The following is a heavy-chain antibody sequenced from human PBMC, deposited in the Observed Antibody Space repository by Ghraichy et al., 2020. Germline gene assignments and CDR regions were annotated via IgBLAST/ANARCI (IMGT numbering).Heavy chain of an antibody. CDR3: ARDLVKSSGLFDY. D-gene: IGHD3-22*01. V-gene: IGHV3-33*01. CDR1: GFTFSSYG. CDR2: IWYDGSNK. J-gene: IGHJ4*02. Sequence: GESLNISCAASGFTFSSYGMHWVRQAPGKGLEWVAVIWYDGSNKYYADSVKGRFTISRDNSKNTLYLQMNSLRAEDTAVYYCARDLVKSSGLFDYWGQGTLVTVSS.